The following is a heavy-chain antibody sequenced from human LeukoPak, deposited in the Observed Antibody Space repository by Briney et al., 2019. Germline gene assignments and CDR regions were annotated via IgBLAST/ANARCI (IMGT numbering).Heavy chain of an antibody. CDR3: ARDRGTTLRGYFDY. CDR2: VNPNSGDT. V-gene: IGHV1-2*02. CDR1: GYTFTGYY. Sequence: ASVKVSCKASGYTFTGYYMHWVRQAPGQGLEWMGWVNPNSGDTNYAQKFQGRFTMTRDTSISTAYMELSRLRSDDTAVYYCARDRGTTLRGYFDYWGKGPRVTVSS. D-gene: IGHD1-14*01. J-gene: IGHJ4*02.